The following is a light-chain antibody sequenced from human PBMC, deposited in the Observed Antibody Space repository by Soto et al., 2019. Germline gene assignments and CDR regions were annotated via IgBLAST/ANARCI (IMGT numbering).Light chain of an antibody. J-gene: IGKJ4*01. CDR3: QQYGSSPLT. CDR2: GAS. V-gene: IGKV3-20*01. Sequence: EMVLTQSPGTLSLSPGERATLSCRASQSFRSSYLAWYQQKPGQAPRLLIYGASSRTTGIPDRFSGSGSGTDFTLTISRLEPGDLSVYYCQQYGSSPLTFGGGTKVAIK. CDR1: QSFRSSY.